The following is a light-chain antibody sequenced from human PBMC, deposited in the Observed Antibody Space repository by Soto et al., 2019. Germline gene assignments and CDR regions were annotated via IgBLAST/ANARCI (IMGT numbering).Light chain of an antibody. Sequence: DIQMTQSPSTLSASVGDRVTITCRASQSIANYLNWYQQKPGKAPKLLIYAASSLQSGVPSRFSGSGSGTDFTLTISSLQPEDFATYYCQHSYSPLWTFGQGTKVDI. J-gene: IGKJ1*01. CDR2: AAS. V-gene: IGKV1-39*01. CDR3: QHSYSPLWT. CDR1: QSIANY.